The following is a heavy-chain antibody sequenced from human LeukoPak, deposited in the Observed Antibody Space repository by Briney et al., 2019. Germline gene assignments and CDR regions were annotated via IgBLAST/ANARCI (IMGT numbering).Heavy chain of an antibody. Sequence: ASVKVSCKASGYTFTSYDINWVRQAPGQGLEWMGWINPSSGGTNYAQKFQGRVTMTRDTSISTAYMELSRLRSDDTAVYYCARDSPNYDILTGQIDYWGQGTLVTVSS. V-gene: IGHV1-2*02. CDR1: GYTFTSYD. D-gene: IGHD3-9*01. CDR3: ARDSPNYDILTGQIDY. J-gene: IGHJ4*02. CDR2: INPSSGGT.